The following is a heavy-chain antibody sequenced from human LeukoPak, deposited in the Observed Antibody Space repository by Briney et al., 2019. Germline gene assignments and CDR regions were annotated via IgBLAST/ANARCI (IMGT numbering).Heavy chain of an antibody. D-gene: IGHD7-27*01. V-gene: IGHV3-30-3*01. J-gene: IGHJ5*02. CDR3: AKGDWGSLAHNWFDP. Sequence: GGSLRLSCAASRFTFSSYAMHWVRQAPGKGLEWVAVISYDGSNIDYADSVKGRFTISRDNSKNTLYLQMNSLRAEDTAVYYCAKGDWGSLAHNWFDPWGQGTLVTVSS. CDR1: RFTFSSYA. CDR2: ISYDGSNI.